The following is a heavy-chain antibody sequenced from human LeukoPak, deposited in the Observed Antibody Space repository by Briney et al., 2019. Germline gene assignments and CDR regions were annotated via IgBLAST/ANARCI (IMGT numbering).Heavy chain of an antibody. CDR2: ISGSGDST. CDR1: GFTFDDYA. Sequence: GGSLRLSCAASGFTFDDYAMHWVRQAPGKGLEWVSGISGSGDSTYYADSVKGRFTISRDNSKNTLYLQMNSLRAEDTAVYYCAKNRGNYYYFDYWGQGTLVTVSS. V-gene: IGHV3-23*01. J-gene: IGHJ4*02. D-gene: IGHD4-11*01. CDR3: AKNRGNYYYFDY.